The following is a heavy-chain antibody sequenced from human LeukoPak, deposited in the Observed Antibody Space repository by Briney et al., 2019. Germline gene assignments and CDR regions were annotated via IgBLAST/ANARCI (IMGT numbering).Heavy chain of an antibody. V-gene: IGHV1-18*01. CDR3: ARDAFTYYDFSFDP. CDR2: ISAYNGNT. D-gene: IGHD3-3*01. CDR1: GYTFTSYG. J-gene: IGHJ5*02. Sequence: GASVKVSCKASGYTFTSYGISWVRQAPGQGLEWMGWISAYNGNTNYAQKLQGRVTMTTDTSTSTAYMELRSLRSDDTAVYYCARDAFTYYDFSFDPWGQGTLVTVSS.